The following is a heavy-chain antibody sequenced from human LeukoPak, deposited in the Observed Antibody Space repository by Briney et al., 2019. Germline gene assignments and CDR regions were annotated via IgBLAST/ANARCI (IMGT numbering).Heavy chain of an antibody. CDR3: ARIRPTVVPGGWYYDL. D-gene: IGHD4-23*01. CDR2: IYHSGST. CDR1: GGSISSSNW. V-gene: IGHV4-4*02. J-gene: IGHJ2*01. Sequence: SETLSLTCAVSGGSISSSNWWSGVRAPPGKGLEWIGQIYHSGSTNYKHSLKSRLTISGDTSKNKFSLRLRSVTAADTAVYYCARIRPTVVPGGWYYDLWGRGTLVAVSS.